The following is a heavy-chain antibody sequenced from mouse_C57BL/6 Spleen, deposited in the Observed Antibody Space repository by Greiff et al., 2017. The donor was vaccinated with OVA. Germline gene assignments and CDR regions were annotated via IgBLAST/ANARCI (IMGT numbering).Heavy chain of an antibody. Sequence: EVMLVESGGGLVKPGGSLKLSCAASGFTFSSYTMSWVRLTPEKRLEWVATISGGGGNTYYPDSVKGRFTISRDNAKNTLYLQMSSLRSEDTALYYCARHEDGYAFAYWGQGTLVTVSA. CDR2: ISGGGGNT. D-gene: IGHD2-2*01. J-gene: IGHJ3*01. V-gene: IGHV5-9*01. CDR1: GFTFSSYT. CDR3: ARHEDGYAFAY.